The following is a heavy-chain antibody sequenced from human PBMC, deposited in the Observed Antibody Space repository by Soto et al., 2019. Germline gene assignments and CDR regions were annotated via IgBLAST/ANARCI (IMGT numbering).Heavy chain of an antibody. J-gene: IGHJ4*02. D-gene: IGHD5-18*01. CDR2: INAGNGNT. CDR3: ARGSGYSYGYNY. CDR1: GYTFTSYA. Sequence: QVQLVQSGAEVKKPGASVKVSCKASGYTFTSYAMHWVRQAPGQRLEWMGWINAGNGNTKYSQKFQGRVTITRDTSASTADMELSSLRSEDTAVYYCARGSGYSYGYNYWGQGTLVTVSS. V-gene: IGHV1-3*01.